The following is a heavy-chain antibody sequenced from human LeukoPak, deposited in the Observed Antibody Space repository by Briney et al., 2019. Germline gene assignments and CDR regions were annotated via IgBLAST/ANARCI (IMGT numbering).Heavy chain of an antibody. Sequence: GGSLRLSCAASGFTFSGYAMSWVRQAPGKGLEWVSAISGSGGSTYYADSVKGRFTISRDNSKNTLYLQMNSLRAEDTAVYYCAKEGYYDSSSYYSRGVFDYWGQGTLVTVSS. D-gene: IGHD3-22*01. V-gene: IGHV3-23*01. CDR1: GFTFSGYA. CDR2: ISGSGGST. J-gene: IGHJ4*01. CDR3: AKEGYYDSSSYYSRGVFDY.